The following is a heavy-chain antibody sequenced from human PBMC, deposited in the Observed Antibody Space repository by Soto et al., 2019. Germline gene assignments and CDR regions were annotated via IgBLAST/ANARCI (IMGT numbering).Heavy chain of an antibody. D-gene: IGHD4-17*01. CDR3: TRGYGDAVRDY. CDR2: IRSKSNSYAT. J-gene: IGHJ4*02. Sequence: EVQLVESGGGLVQPGGSLKLSCAVSGFTFSGSAMHWVRQASGKGLEWVGRIRSKSNSYATAYAASVKGRFTISRDDSKNTAYLQMNSLKTEDTAVYYCTRGYGDAVRDYWGQGTLVNVSS. V-gene: IGHV3-73*01. CDR1: GFTFSGSA.